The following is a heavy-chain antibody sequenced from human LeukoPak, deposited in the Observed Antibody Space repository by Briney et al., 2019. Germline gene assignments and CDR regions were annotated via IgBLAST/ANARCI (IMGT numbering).Heavy chain of an antibody. CDR1: GFTFNSYV. Sequence: TGGSLRLSCAASGFTFNSYVMAWVRQAPGKGLEWVSGISGGGGGTYYADSVKGRFTISRDNSKNTLYLQMNSLRAEDTAVYYCAKDLGGHDSSGDYWGQGTLVTVSS. CDR2: ISGGGGGT. D-gene: IGHD3-22*01. J-gene: IGHJ4*02. V-gene: IGHV3-23*01. CDR3: AKDLGGHDSSGDY.